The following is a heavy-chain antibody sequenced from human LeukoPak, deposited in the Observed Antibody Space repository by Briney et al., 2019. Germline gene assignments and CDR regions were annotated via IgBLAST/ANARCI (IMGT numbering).Heavy chain of an antibody. CDR1: GGSISSGDYY. Sequence: PQTLSLTCTVSGGSISSGDYYWNWIRQPPGKGLECIGYIFYSGSTYYNPSLKSRVTISGDTSKNQFSLKLSSVTAADTAVYYCARGWELRYFDYWGQGTLVTVSS. J-gene: IGHJ4*02. D-gene: IGHD4-23*01. CDR2: IFYSGST. CDR3: ARGWELRYFDY. V-gene: IGHV4-30-4*01.